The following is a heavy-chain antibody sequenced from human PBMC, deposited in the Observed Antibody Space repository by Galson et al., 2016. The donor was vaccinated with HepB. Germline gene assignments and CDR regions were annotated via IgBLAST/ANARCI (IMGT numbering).Heavy chain of an antibody. CDR1: GFTFNNYG. J-gene: IGHJ5*02. CDR3: TKQVAEGGLGDT. V-gene: IGHV3-30*18. CDR2: LSYNGLNQ. D-gene: IGHD2-15*01. Sequence: SLRLSCAASGFTFNNYGMHWVRQAPGKGLEWVAGLSYNGLNQHYPDSLMGRFTVSRDNSKSIMYLQMDSLRPDDTAVYYCTKQVAEGGLGDTWGQGTVVTVSS.